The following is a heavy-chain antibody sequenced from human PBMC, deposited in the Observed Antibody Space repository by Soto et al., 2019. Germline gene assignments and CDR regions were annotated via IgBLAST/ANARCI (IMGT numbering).Heavy chain of an antibody. CDR1: GYTLTELS. CDR2: FDPEDGET. CDR3: ATVRISPWVLPRLPDAFDI. V-gene: IGHV1-24*01. D-gene: IGHD1-20*01. J-gene: IGHJ3*02. Sequence: GASVKVSCKVSGYTLTELSMHWVRQAPGKGLEWMGGFDPEDGETIYAQKFQGRVTMTEDTSTDTAYMELSSLRSEDTAVYYCATVRISPWVLPRLPDAFDIWGQGTMVTVSS.